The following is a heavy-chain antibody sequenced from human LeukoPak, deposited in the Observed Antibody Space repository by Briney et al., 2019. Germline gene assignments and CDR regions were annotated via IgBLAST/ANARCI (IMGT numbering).Heavy chain of an antibody. V-gene: IGHV1-46*01. CDR1: GYTFTRYY. CDR3: ARTGVEMANIDY. Sequence: ASVKVSCKASGYTFTRYYMHWVGQAPGQGVEWMEIINPSGGSTTYAQKFQGRVTTTRDTSTSTIYKELSSLRSEDTAVYYCARTGVEMANIDYWGQGTLVTVSS. D-gene: IGHD5-24*01. CDR2: INPSGGST. J-gene: IGHJ4*02.